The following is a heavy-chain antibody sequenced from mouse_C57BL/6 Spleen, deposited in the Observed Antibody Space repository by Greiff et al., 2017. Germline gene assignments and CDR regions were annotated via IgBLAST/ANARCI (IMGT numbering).Heavy chain of an antibody. CDR1: GYSFTGYY. Sequence: VQLQQSGPELVKPGASVKISCKASGYSFTGYYMNWVKQSPEKSLEWIGEINPSTGGTTYNQKFKAKATLTVDKSSSTAYMQLKSLTSEDSAVYYCARGGIYYDYDEVDYWGQGTTLTVSS. D-gene: IGHD2-4*01. V-gene: IGHV1-42*01. J-gene: IGHJ2*01. CDR2: INPSTGGT. CDR3: ARGGIYYDYDEVDY.